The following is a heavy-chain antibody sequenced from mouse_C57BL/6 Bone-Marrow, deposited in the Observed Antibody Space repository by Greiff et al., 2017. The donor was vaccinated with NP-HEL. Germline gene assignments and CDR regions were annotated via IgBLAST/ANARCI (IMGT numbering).Heavy chain of an antibody. CDR2: IWWDDDT. CDR1: GFSLSTFGMG. CDR3: ARGVRRGYFDC. V-gene: IGHV8-8*01. J-gene: IGHJ2*01. D-gene: IGHD2-14*01. Sequence: QVTLKESGPGILQPSQTLSLTCSFSGFSLSTFGMGVGWIRQPSGKGLEWLAHIWWDDDTYSNPALKSRITIPKGTSQNKSFLKIANVDTADTATDYCARGVRRGYFDCWGQGTTLTVSS.